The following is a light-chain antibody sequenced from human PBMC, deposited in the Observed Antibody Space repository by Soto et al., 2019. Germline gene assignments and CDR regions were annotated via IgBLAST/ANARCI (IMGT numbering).Light chain of an antibody. Sequence: EIVLTQFPGALSLSPGERVTLSCRASQTVSNTYLAWYQQKSGQAPKFLIYGASNRATGIPDMFSGSGSGTDFTLTNSRLEPEDFAVYYCPQYGALPPTFSGGTKVQIK. CDR1: QTVSNTY. J-gene: IGKJ4*01. CDR3: PQYGALPPT. CDR2: GAS. V-gene: IGKV3-20*01.